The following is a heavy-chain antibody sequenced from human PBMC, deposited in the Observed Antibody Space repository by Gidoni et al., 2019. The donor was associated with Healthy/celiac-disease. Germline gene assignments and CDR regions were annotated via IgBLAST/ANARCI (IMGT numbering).Heavy chain of an antibody. Sequence: QVQLVESGCAVVQPVRALRPSCAASGCPFSSYAMQWVRQAPGQVLEWVAVTSYDGSNKYSAHSVRGQFTISRDKSKNTLYLQINSLRAEDTAVYYCARAWGMVRGVDYWGQGTLVTVSS. J-gene: IGHJ4*02. CDR1: GCPFSSYA. V-gene: IGHV3-30-3*01. CDR2: TSYDGSNK. D-gene: IGHD3-10*01. CDR3: ARAWGMVRGVDY.